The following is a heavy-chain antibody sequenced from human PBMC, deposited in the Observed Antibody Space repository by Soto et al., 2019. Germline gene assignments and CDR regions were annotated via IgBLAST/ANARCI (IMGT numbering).Heavy chain of an antibody. CDR2: INHSGST. Sequence: SETLSLTCAVYGGSFSGYYWSWIRQPPGKGLEWIGEINHSGSTNYNPSLKSRVTISVDTSKNQFSLKLSSVTAADTAVYYCARDHRTQGNYVYAFDIWGQGTMVTVSS. D-gene: IGHD1-7*01. CDR3: ARDHRTQGNYVYAFDI. CDR1: GGSFSGYY. V-gene: IGHV4-34*01. J-gene: IGHJ3*02.